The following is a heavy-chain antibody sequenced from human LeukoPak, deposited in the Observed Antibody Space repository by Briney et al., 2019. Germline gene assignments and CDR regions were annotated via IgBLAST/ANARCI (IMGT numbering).Heavy chain of an antibody. D-gene: IGHD2-2*01. J-gene: IGHJ4*02. CDR3: AKGYCSLTTCYLGAAIDS. V-gene: IGHV3-30*02. Sequence: PGGSPRLSCAASGHTFSSYAMPWVRQAPGKGLEWVAFRRYDGSNKYYADSVKGRFTISRDNSKNTLYLQMNSLRAEDTAVYYCAKGYCSLTTCYLGAAIDSWGQGTLVTVSS. CDR1: GHTFSSYA. CDR2: RRYDGSNK.